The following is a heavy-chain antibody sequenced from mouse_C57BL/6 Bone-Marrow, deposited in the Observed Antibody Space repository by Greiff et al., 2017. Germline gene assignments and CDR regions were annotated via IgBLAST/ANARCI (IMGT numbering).Heavy chain of an antibody. CDR3: AIPWDRAY. J-gene: IGHJ3*01. CDR2: INPNNGGT. V-gene: IGHV1-26*01. Sequence: EVQLQQSGPELVKPGASVKISCKASGYTFTDYYMNWVKQSHGKSLEWIGDINPNNGGTSYNQKFKGKATLTVDKSSSTAYMELRSLTSEDSAVYYCAIPWDRAYWGQGTLVTVAA. D-gene: IGHD3-3*01. CDR1: GYTFTDYY.